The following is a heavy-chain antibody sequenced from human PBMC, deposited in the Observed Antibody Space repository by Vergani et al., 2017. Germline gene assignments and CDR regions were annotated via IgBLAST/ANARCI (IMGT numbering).Heavy chain of an antibody. V-gene: IGHV3-66*01. D-gene: IGHD3-3*01. CDR3: ARARKFRFGVVWENWFDP. J-gene: IGHJ5*02. CDR1: GFSVSDNY. Sequence: EVRLVDSGGGLVQPGGSLRLSCAASGFSVSDNYMSWVRQAPGKGLEWVSILYVVGTSDYADSVTGRFTVAKHNAKNTLFLQMNSLRAEETAVYYFARARKFRFGVVWENWFDPWGQGTLVTVSS. CDR2: LYVVGTS.